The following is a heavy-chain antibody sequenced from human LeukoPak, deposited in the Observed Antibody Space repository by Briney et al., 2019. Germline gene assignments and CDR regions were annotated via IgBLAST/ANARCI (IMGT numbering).Heavy chain of an antibody. Sequence: PSETLSLTCAVYGGSFSGYYWSWSRQPPGKGLEWIGEINHSGSTNYNPSLKSRVTISVGTSKNQFSLKLSSVTAADTAVYYRARLPGIAVADWGQGTLVTVSS. CDR2: INHSGST. CDR3: ARLPGIAVAD. J-gene: IGHJ4*02. D-gene: IGHD6-19*01. CDR1: GGSFSGYY. V-gene: IGHV4-34*01.